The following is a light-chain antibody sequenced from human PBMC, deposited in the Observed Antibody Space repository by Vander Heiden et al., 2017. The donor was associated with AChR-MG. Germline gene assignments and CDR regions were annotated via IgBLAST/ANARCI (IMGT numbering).Light chain of an antibody. CDR2: DAS. CDR1: QSVSSY. Sequence: EIVFTHSPATLSLSPGVRATLSCRASQSVSSYLAWYQQKPGQAPRLLNYDASNRATGIPARFSGSGSGTDFTLTISSLEPEDFAVYYCQQRSNWPPIFTFGPGTKVDIK. V-gene: IGKV3-11*01. J-gene: IGKJ3*01. CDR3: QQRSNWPPIFT.